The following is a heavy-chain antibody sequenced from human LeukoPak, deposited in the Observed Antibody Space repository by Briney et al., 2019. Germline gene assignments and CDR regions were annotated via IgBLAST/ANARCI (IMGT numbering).Heavy chain of an antibody. Sequence: PWRSLRLSCAASGFNFTTNGTHWICQAPSKGLGWVAVISYDETNKYYEDSAKGRFTISRDNSKDTLSLQMNSLRAEDTAVYYCAKDGNTSNYYCGLDVWGQGNTVTVSS. J-gene: IGHJ6*02. V-gene: IGHV3-30*18. CDR2: ISYDETNK. CDR3: AKDGNTSNYYCGLDV. CDR1: GFNFTTNG.